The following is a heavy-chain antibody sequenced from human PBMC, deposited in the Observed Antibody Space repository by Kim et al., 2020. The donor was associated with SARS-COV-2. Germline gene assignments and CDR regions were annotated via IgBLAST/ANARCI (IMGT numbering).Heavy chain of an antibody. CDR1: GFTFSSYG. CDR3: ARAYSSGWYGGGMDV. V-gene: IGHV3-33*01. Sequence: GGSLRLSCAASGFTFSSYGMHWVRQAPGKGLEWVAVIWYDGSNKYYADSVKGRFTISRDNSKNTLYLQMNSLRAEDTAVYYCARAYSSGWYGGGMDVWGQGTTVTVSS. J-gene: IGHJ6*02. CDR2: IWYDGSNK. D-gene: IGHD6-19*01.